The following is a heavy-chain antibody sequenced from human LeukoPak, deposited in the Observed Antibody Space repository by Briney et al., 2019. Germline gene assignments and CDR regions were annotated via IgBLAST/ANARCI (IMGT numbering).Heavy chain of an antibody. CDR2: IYYSGST. J-gene: IGHJ5*02. CDR1: GGSIVNYF. D-gene: IGHD6-13*01. CDR3: ARDKQPGDQ. Sequence: SETLSLTCTVSGGSIVNYFWSWIRQPPGKGLEWVGYIYYSGSTNYNPSLKSRVTISVDTSKNQFSLKLSSVTAADTAVYYCARDKQPGDQWGQGTLVTVSS. V-gene: IGHV4-59*01.